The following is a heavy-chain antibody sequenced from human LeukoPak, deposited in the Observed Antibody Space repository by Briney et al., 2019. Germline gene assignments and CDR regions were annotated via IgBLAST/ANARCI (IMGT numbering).Heavy chain of an antibody. V-gene: IGHV3-23*01. Sequence: PGGSLRLSCAASGFSFSDYAMGWVRQAPGKGLEWVSTVNENSRRTYYADSVKGRFTMSRDNSKHTLYLQMNSLRAEDTAIYDCTKEGRPNSRGGYYDYWGQGTRVTVSS. J-gene: IGHJ4*02. D-gene: IGHD3-22*01. CDR3: TKEGRPNSRGGYYDY. CDR1: GFSFSDYA. CDR2: VNENSRRT.